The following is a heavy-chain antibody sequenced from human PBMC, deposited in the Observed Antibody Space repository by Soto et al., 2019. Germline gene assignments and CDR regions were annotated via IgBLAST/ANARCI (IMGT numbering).Heavy chain of an antibody. Sequence: GASVKVSCKASGYTFTRYAIHWVRQSPGQRLEWMGWINAGNGNTKYSQNFQGRVTITRDTSASTAYMELSSLRSEDTAVYYCARDGYCSGGSCQFYFDYWGQGTLVTVSS. V-gene: IGHV1-3*01. CDR3: ARDGYCSGGSCQFYFDY. J-gene: IGHJ4*02. CDR2: INAGNGNT. D-gene: IGHD2-15*01. CDR1: GYTFTRYA.